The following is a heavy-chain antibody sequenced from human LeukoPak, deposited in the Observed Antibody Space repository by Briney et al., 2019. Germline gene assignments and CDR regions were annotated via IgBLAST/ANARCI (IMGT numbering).Heavy chain of an antibody. CDR3: ARDLVWFGEPKGYYNYMDV. V-gene: IGHV3-74*01. J-gene: IGHJ6*03. CDR2: IDSDGSGT. Sequence: GGSLRLSCEAPGFTFSSYWMHWVRQPPGKGLVWVSRIDSDGSGTSYADSVKGRFTISRDNAKNTLYLQMNSLRAEDTAVYYCARDLVWFGEPKGYYNYMDVWGKGTTVTVSS. D-gene: IGHD3-10*01. CDR1: GFTFSSYW.